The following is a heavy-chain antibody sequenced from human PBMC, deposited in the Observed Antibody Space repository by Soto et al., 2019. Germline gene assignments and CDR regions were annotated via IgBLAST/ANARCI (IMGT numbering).Heavy chain of an antibody. CDR1: GFLFTNYA. CDR3: VREGSGSFDF. J-gene: IGHJ3*01. D-gene: IGHD6-19*01. CDR2: IGGRGNSA. V-gene: IGHV3-23*01. Sequence: GGSLRLSCAASGFLFTNYAMNLVRQAPGKGLEWVSVIGGRGNSAYYADSVQGRFTISRDNSKNTLSLQMSSLTADDTAIYYCVREGSGSFDFWGRGTMVTVSS.